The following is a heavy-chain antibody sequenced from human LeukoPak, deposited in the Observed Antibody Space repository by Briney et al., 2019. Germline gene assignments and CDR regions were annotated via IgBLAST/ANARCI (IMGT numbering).Heavy chain of an antibody. CDR3: ARSSDYGDYD. CDR2: IYYSGRT. D-gene: IGHD4-17*01. Sequence: SQTLSLTCTVSGGSVNSGGYYWTWIRQHPGTGLEWLGYIYYSGRTYYNPPLKSRITISLDTSKNQFSLNLTSVSAADTAFYFCARSSDYGDYDWGQGTLITVSS. CDR1: GGSVNSGGYY. V-gene: IGHV4-31*03. J-gene: IGHJ4*02.